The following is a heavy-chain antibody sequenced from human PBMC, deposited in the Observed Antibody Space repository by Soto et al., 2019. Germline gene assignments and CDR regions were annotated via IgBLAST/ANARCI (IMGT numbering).Heavy chain of an antibody. D-gene: IGHD3-10*01. J-gene: IGHJ6*03. Sequence: QVQLVQSGAEVKKPGASVKVSCKASGYTFTSYGISWVRQAPGQGLEWMGWTSAYNGNTNYAQKLQGRVTMTTDTSTSTAYMELRSLRSDDTAVYYCARDSVYYGSGSYYNPSGYYYYMDVWGKGTTVTVSS. CDR1: GYTFTSYG. CDR3: ARDSVYYGSGSYYNPSGYYYYMDV. CDR2: TSAYNGNT. V-gene: IGHV1-18*01.